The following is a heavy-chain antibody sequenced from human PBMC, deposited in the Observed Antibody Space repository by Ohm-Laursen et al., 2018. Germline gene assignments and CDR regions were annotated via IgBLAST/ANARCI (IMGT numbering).Heavy chain of an antibody. V-gene: IGHV3-7*03. D-gene: IGHD3-22*01. CDR1: GFTFSSYW. Sequence: SLRLSCSASGFTFSSYWMSWVRQAPGKGLEWVANIKQDGSEKYYVDSVKGRFTISRDNAKNSLYLQMNSLRAEDTAVYYCAKDGSGYFLLNQAMGAFDIWGQGTMVTVSS. CDR3: AKDGSGYFLLNQAMGAFDI. CDR2: IKQDGSEK. J-gene: IGHJ3*02.